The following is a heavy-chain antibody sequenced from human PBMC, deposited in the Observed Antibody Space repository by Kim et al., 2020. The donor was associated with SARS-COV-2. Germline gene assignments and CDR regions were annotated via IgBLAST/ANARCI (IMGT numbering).Heavy chain of an antibody. CDR3: AKRITHSGTPRAFVL. J-gene: IGHJ3*01. Sequence: GGSLRLSCAASGVTFSNYDMTWVRQAPGKGMEWVSTIDASGGSAFYADSVRGRFIISRDNSKDTLYVQMNSLRAEDTALYFCAKRITHSGTPRAFVLWG. D-gene: IGHD1-26*01. CDR2: IDASGGSA. V-gene: IGHV3-23*01. CDR1: GVTFSNYD.